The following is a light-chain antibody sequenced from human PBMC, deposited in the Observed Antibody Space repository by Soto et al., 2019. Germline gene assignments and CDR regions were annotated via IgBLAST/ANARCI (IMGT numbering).Light chain of an antibody. CDR2: DAS. J-gene: IGKJ4*01. CDR3: QQANSLPPT. CDR1: QDIISW. Sequence: DIPMTQSPSSVSASVGDRVTITSRASQDIISWLAWYQQKPGQAPKLLIYDASTLQSGVPSRFSGSGSGTDFTLTISSLQPEDFATYFCQQANSLPPTFGGGTRLEIK. V-gene: IGKV1D-12*01.